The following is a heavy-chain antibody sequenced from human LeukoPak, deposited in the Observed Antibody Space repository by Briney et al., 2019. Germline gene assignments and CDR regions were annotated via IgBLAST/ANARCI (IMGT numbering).Heavy chain of an antibody. J-gene: IGHJ4*02. V-gene: IGHV3-11*01. Sequence: GGSLRLSCAASGFTFSDCYMSWIRQAPGKGLEWVSYISPSGSTTYYADSVKGRFTISRDNAKNSLYLQMNSLRAEDTAVYYCAKETYGSGSYGFDYWGQGTLVTVSS. CDR1: GFTFSDCY. CDR3: AKETYGSGSYGFDY. D-gene: IGHD3-10*01. CDR2: ISPSGSTT.